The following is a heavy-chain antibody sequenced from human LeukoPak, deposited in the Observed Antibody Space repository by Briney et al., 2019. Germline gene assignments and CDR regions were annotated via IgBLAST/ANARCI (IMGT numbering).Heavy chain of an antibody. V-gene: IGHV4-34*01. J-gene: IGHJ6*03. CDR3: ARVDFWNYFYYMDV. D-gene: IGHD3-3*01. CDR2: INHSGST. Sequence: SETLSLTCAVYGGSFSGYYCSWIRQPPGKGLELIGEINHSGSTYYNPSLKSRVTISVDTSKNQFSLKLSSVTAADTAVYYCARVDFWNYFYYMDVWGKGTTVTVSS. CDR1: GGSFSGYY.